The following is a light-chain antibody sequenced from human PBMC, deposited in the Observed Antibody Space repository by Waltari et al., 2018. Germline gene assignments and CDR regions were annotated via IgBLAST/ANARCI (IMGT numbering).Light chain of an antibody. CDR2: AAS. J-gene: IGKJ1*01. CDR3: QQYHSVPRT. V-gene: IGKV1-39*01. CDR1: QSISNY. Sequence: DIQMTQSPFSLSASVGDRVTITCRASQSISNYLNWYQQKPGKAPKLLMYAASSLQSGVPSRFSGSGSGTAFTLTISSLQAEDVAVYYCQQYHSVPRTFGQGTKVEI.